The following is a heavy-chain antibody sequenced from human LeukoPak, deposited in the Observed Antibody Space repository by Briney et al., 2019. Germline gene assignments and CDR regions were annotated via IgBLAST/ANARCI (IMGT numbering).Heavy chain of an antibody. CDR2: INPNSGGT. J-gene: IGHJ5*02. D-gene: IGHD6-13*01. CDR1: GYTFTGYY. Sequence: GASVKVSCKASGYTFTGYYMHWVRQAPGQGLEWMGRINPNSGGTNYAQKFQGRVTMTRDTSISTAYMELSRLRSDDTAVYYCARDLAAGSNWFDPWGQGTLVTVSS. CDR3: ARDLAAGSNWFDP. V-gene: IGHV1-2*06.